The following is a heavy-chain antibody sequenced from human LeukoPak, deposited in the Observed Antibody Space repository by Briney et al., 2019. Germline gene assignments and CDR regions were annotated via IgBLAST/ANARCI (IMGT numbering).Heavy chain of an antibody. Sequence: GESLTISCTASGFNFDIYWIGGVRQMSGRGLEWIGRIDPSDSHTTYNPSFQGRVTMSVERSIKTAYLQWSSLRASDTAMYYCARQDTFNVYHPDYWGQGTLVTVSS. J-gene: IGHJ4*02. CDR2: IDPSDSHT. D-gene: IGHD2/OR15-2a*01. CDR1: GFNFDIYW. V-gene: IGHV5-10-1*01. CDR3: ARQDTFNVYHPDY.